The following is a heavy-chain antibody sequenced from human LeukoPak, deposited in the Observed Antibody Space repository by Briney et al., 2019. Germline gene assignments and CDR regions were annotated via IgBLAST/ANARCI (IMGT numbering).Heavy chain of an antibody. Sequence: ASVKVSCKASGYTFTSYAMHWVRQAPGQRLEWMGWINAGNGNTKYPQKFQGRVTITRDTSASTAYMELSSLRSEDTAVYYCARVNGYSYGLNWFDPWGQGTLVTVSS. CDR1: GYTFTSYA. CDR2: INAGNGNT. J-gene: IGHJ5*02. CDR3: ARVNGYSYGLNWFDP. V-gene: IGHV1-3*01. D-gene: IGHD5-18*01.